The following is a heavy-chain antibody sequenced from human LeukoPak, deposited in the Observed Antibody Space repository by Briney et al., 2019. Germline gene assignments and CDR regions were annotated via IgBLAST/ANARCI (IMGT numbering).Heavy chain of an antibody. V-gene: IGHV1-69*13. D-gene: IGHD2-15*01. CDR3: ASRYCSGGSCYWGNWFDP. Sequence: SVKVSCKASGGTFSSYAISWVRQAPGQGLEWMGGIIPIFGTANYAQKFQGRVTITADESTSTAYMELSSLRSEDTAVYYCASRYCSGGSCYWGNWFDPWGQGTLVTVSS. J-gene: IGHJ5*02. CDR2: IIPIFGTA. CDR1: GGTFSSYA.